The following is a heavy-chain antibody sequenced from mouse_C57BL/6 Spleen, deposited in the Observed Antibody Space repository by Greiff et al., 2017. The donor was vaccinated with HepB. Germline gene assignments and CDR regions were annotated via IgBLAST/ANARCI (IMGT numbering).Heavy chain of an antibody. D-gene: IGHD1-1*01. CDR2: ISSGSSTI. J-gene: IGHJ2*01. CDR1: GFTFSDYG. V-gene: IGHV5-17*01. CDR3: ARGTTVVEDFDY. Sequence: EVQLVESGGGLVKPGGSLKLSCAASGFTFSDYGMHWVRQAPEKGLEWVAYISSGSSTIYYADTVKGRFTISRDNTKNTLFLQMTSLRSEDTAMYYCARGTTVVEDFDYWGQGTTLTVSS.